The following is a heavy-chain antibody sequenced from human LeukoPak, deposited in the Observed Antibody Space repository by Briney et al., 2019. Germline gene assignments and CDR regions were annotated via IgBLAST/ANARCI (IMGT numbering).Heavy chain of an antibody. CDR3: AKALYGSGGGY. CDR1: GFTFSNYA. Sequence: GGSLRLSCVASGFTFSNYAMSWVRQAPGEGLEWVSAISDSGGTTYYADSVKGRFTISRDNSKNTLFLQMNSLRAEDTAVYYCAKALYGSGGGYWGQGTLVTVSS. J-gene: IGHJ4*02. CDR2: ISDSGGTT. D-gene: IGHD3-10*01. V-gene: IGHV3-23*01.